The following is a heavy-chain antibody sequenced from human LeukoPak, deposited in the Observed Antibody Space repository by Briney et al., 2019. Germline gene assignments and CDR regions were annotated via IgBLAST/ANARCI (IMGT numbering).Heavy chain of an antibody. CDR1: GGSFSGYY. CDR3: ARRGPRIAVAGYHYYYYYYMDV. J-gene: IGHJ6*03. CDR2: INHSGST. V-gene: IGHV4-34*01. Sequence: SETLSLTCAVYGGSFSGYYWSWIRQPPGKGLEWIGEINHSGSTNYNPSLKSRVTISVDTSKNQFSLKLSSVTAADTAVYYCARRGPRIAVAGYHYYYYYYMDVWGKGTTVTISS. D-gene: IGHD6-19*01.